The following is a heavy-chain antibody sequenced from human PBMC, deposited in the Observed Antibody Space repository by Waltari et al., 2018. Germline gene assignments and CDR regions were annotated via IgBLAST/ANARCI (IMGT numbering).Heavy chain of an antibody. Sequence: QVQLQESGPGLVKPSETLSLTCTVSGGSISSYYWSWIRQPAGKGLEWIGRIYTSGSTNYTPSLKSRVTMSVDTSKNQFSLKLSSVTAADTAVYYCARDREGYYDFWSGYYTSYYYYYMDVWGKGTTVTISS. CDR1: GGSISSYY. V-gene: IGHV4-4*07. CDR3: ARDREGYYDFWSGYYTSYYYYYMDV. J-gene: IGHJ6*03. CDR2: IYTSGST. D-gene: IGHD3-3*01.